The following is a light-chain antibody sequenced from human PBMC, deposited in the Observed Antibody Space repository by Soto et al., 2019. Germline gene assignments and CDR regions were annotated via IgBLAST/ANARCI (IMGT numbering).Light chain of an antibody. CDR2: DAS. CDR1: QSISTY. J-gene: IGKJ2*01. Sequence: EIVLTQSPATLSLSPGERATLFCRASQSISTYLAWYQQKSGQAPRLLIYDASNRATGIPARFSGGGSGTDFTLTVSSLEPEDFAVYYCQQRSNRPPTFGQGTKLEI. CDR3: QQRSNRPPT. V-gene: IGKV3-11*01.